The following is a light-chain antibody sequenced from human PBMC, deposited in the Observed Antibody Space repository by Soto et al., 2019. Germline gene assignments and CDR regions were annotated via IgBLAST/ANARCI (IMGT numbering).Light chain of an antibody. J-gene: IGKJ1*01. CDR2: GAS. CDR3: QQYGSSPRT. V-gene: IGKV3-20*01. CDR1: QSVSSSY. Sequence: EIVLTQSPGTLSLSPGERATLSCRASQSVSSSYLAWYQQKPGQAPRLLIYGASSRATGIPDRFSGSGSGTDFTLTISRLEPEDFAVYYCQQYGSSPRTFGQGTKVVIE.